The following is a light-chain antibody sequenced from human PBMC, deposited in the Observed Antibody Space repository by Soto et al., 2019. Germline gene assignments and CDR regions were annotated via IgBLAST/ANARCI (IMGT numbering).Light chain of an antibody. V-gene: IGLV2-23*01. CDR2: EAS. CDR3: CSHASGATLV. Sequence: QSALTQPASVSGSPGQSITISCTGTNSDVGSHNFVSWYQQYPGKAPKLLIYEASKRPSGLSDRFSGSKSGNTASLTISGLQAGDEADYYCCSHASGATLVFGGGTKVTVL. J-gene: IGLJ3*02. CDR1: NSDVGSHNF.